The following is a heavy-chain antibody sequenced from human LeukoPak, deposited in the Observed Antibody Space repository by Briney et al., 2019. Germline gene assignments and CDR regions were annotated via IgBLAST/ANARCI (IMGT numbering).Heavy chain of an antibody. CDR1: GGSISSYY. J-gene: IGHJ3*02. Sequence: SETLSLTCTVSGGSISSYYWSWTRQPAGKGLEWIGRIYTSGSTNYNPSLKSRVTMSVDTSKNQFSLKLSSVIAADTAVYYCARVPGYSSGGAFDIWGQGTMVTVSS. D-gene: IGHD6-19*01. CDR2: IYTSGST. V-gene: IGHV4-4*07. CDR3: ARVPGYSSGGAFDI.